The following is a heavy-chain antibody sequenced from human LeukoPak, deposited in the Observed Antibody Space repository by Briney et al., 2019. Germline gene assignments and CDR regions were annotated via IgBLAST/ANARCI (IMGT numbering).Heavy chain of an antibody. D-gene: IGHD4-11*01. J-gene: IGHJ4*02. CDR3: ASRHIYSNYVDY. V-gene: IGHV4-34*01. Sequence: SETLSLTCAVYGGSLSGDYWSWIRQPPGKGLEWIGEITHTGFTNYNPSLESRVVISVDTYNNHFSLKARSVAAADTAVYYCASRHIYSNYVDYWGQGTLVTVSS. CDR1: GGSLSGDY. CDR2: ITHTGFT.